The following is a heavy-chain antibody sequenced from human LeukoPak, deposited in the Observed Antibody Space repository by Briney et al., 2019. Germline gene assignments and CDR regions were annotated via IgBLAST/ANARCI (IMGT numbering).Heavy chain of an antibody. V-gene: IGHV3-30*02. Sequence: GGSLRLSYAASGFTFSSYGMHWVRQAPGKGLEWVAFIRYDGITKDYADSVKGRYTISRDKSKNTLYLQMSNLGAEDTAVYYCAKDPGRGLDYWGQGTLVTVSS. CDR3: AKDPGRGLDY. J-gene: IGHJ4*02. D-gene: IGHD1-26*01. CDR2: IRYDGITK. CDR1: GFTFSSYG.